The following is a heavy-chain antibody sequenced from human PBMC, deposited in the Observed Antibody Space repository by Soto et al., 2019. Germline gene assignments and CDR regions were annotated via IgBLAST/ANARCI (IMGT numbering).Heavy chain of an antibody. D-gene: IGHD2-15*01. J-gene: IGHJ5*02. CDR2: IYGNDDK. CDR3: AHRRNSCSGGTCPVWYDP. V-gene: IGHV2-5*01. CDR1: GFSLTTVGVA. Sequence: QITVRESGPTLVKPTETLTLTCTFSGFSLTTVGVAVGWIRQPPGKALEWLALIYGNDDKYYSPSLRNRLTIIKDTSKNHVFLIMTNMDPVDTATYFCAHRRNSCSGGTCPVWYDPWGQGTLVTVSS.